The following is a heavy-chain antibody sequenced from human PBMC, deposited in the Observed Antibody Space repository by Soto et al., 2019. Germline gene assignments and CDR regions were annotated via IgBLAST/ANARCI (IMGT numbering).Heavy chain of an antibody. J-gene: IGHJ4*02. CDR1: GFTFSSYA. D-gene: IGHD3-16*01. V-gene: IGHV3-64*01. CDR3: ARAVPSWGASDY. Sequence: TGGSLRLSCAASGFTFSSYAMHWVRQAPGKGLEYVSAISSNGGSTYYANSVKGRFTISRDNSKNTLYLQMGSLRAEDMAVYYCARAVPSWGASDYWGRGTLVTVSS. CDR2: ISSNGGST.